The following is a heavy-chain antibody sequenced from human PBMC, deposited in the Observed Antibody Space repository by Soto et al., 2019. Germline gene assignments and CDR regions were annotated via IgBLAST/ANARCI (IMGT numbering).Heavy chain of an antibody. V-gene: IGHV4-34*01. D-gene: IGHD2-2*01. CDR3: ARAPFCSSTGCYSFFDY. Sequence: LSLTCAVYGGSFSGYYWSWIRQPPGKGLEWIGEINHSGSTNYNPSLKSRVTISVDTSKNQFSLKLSSVTAADTAVYYCARAPFCSSTGCYSFFDYWGQGTLVTVSS. J-gene: IGHJ4*02. CDR1: GGSFSGYY. CDR2: INHSGST.